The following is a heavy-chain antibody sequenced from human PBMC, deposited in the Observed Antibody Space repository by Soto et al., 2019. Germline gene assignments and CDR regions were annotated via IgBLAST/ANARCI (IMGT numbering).Heavy chain of an antibody. Sequence: QITLKESGPTLVQPTQTLTLTCTFSGFSLSTSGVGVGWIRQPPGKALEWLVLIYWDDDKRYSPSLKNRLTITKDTSKNQVVLTMTNMDHVATATYCCAHTDYGDYNFAYWGQGTLVTVSS. CDR1: GFSLSTSGVG. V-gene: IGHV2-5*02. J-gene: IGHJ4*02. CDR2: IYWDDDK. D-gene: IGHD4-17*01. CDR3: AHTDYGDYNFAY.